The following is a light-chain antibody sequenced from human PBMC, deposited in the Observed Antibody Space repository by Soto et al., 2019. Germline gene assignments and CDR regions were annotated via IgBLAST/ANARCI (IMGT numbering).Light chain of an antibody. CDR1: QGISSN. V-gene: IGKV1-9*01. Sequence: DIHMTPSPSSLSASVGDRVTITSLASQGISSNLAWYQQKPGRAPKLMIFGASTLQSGVPSRFSGSVSGTDCTLTINSLKQEDDATYYCQQYHSFPITFGQGTKVDIK. CDR2: GAS. CDR3: QQYHSFPIT. J-gene: IGKJ1*01.